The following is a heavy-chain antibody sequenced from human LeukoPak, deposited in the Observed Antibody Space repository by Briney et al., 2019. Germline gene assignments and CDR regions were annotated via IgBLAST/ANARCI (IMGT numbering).Heavy chain of an antibody. V-gene: IGHV3-23*01. J-gene: IGHJ4*02. Sequence: GGCVRLSCAASGFTFNRNAIRWVRQAPGKGLEWVSTIGGSGDKTFYADSVKGRFTISRDNSKNIVHLQMNSLTGEDTALYYCVRRGDASSGWGDHDFWGQGALVTVSS. D-gene: IGHD6-19*01. CDR1: GFTFNRNA. CDR2: IGGSGDKT. CDR3: VRRGDASSGWGDHDF.